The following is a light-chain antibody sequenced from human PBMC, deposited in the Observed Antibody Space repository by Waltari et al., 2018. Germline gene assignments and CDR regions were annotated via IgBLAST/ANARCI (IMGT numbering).Light chain of an antibody. V-gene: IGKV4-1*01. J-gene: IGKJ4*01. CDR3: KQYYSTHLT. Sequence: DDVMTQYPPSLAVALGERGTLNCKSSRNVLPSSNNKNYLAWYQQKQGQHPKLVIYWASTRESGVPARFTGSGSGTDFTLTISSLQAGDVAVYYGKQYYSTHLTFGGGTKVEIK. CDR2: WAS. CDR1: RNVLPSSNNKNY.